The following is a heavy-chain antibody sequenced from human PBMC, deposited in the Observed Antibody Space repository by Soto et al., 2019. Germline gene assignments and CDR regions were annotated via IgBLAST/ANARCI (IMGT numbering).Heavy chain of an antibody. D-gene: IGHD4-17*01. CDR3: AKAPLHYGGNMGDYFDY. Sequence: EVQLVESGGGLVQPGRSLRLSCAASGFTFDDYAMHWVRQAPGKGLEWVSGISWNSGSIGYADSVKGRFTISRDNAKNSLYLQMNSLRAEDTALYYCAKAPLHYGGNMGDYFDYWGQGTLVTVSS. CDR2: ISWNSGSI. V-gene: IGHV3-9*01. CDR1: GFTFDDYA. J-gene: IGHJ4*02.